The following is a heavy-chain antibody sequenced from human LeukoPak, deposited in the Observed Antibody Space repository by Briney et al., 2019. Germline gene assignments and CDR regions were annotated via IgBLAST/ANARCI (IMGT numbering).Heavy chain of an antibody. V-gene: IGHV5-51*01. CDR3: ARHMPPLA. CDR2: IYPADSDT. D-gene: IGHD2-2*01. J-gene: IGHJ3*01. CDR1: GYSFSSNW. Sequence: GESPKISCKGSGYSFSSNWIAWVRQMPGKGLEWMGVIYPADSDTRYSPSFQGQVTISADKSISTAYLQWSSLKASDTAMYYCARHMPPLAWGQGTTVTVSS.